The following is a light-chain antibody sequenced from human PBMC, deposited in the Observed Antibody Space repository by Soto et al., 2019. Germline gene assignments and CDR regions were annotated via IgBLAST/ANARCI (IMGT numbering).Light chain of an antibody. J-gene: IGLJ1*01. CDR3: SSYTSSSIDYV. CDR2: EVS. CDR1: SSDVGGYNY. V-gene: IGLV2-14*01. Sequence: QSALTQPASVSGSPGQSITISCTGTSSDVGGYNYVSWYQQHPGKAPKLMIYEVSNRPSGVSNRFSGSKSGNTASLTISGRQEEDEADYYCSSYTSSSIDYVFGTGTKLTVL.